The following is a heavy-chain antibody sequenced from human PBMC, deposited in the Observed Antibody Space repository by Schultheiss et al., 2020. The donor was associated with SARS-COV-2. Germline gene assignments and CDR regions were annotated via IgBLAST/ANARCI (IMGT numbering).Heavy chain of an antibody. CDR2: ISGYNGNT. CDR1: GYTFTSYC. V-gene: IGHV1-18*01. J-gene: IGHJ5*02. CDR3: ARGPRRIQLWLFVSNWFDP. D-gene: IGHD5-18*01. Sequence: ASVKVSCKASGYTFTSYCISWVRQAPGQGLEWMGWISGYNGNTNHVQKFQGRVTMTTDTSTSTAYMELRSLRSDDTAVYYCARGPRRIQLWLFVSNWFDPWGQGTLVTVSS.